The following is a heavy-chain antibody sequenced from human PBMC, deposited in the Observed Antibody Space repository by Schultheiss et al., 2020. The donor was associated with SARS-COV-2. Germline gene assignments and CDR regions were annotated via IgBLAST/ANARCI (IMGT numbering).Heavy chain of an antibody. V-gene: IGHV3-21*04. CDR3: VRPTGYSYGSHDAFDI. CDR1: GFTFSSYS. D-gene: IGHD5-18*01. Sequence: GESLKISCAASGFTFSSYSMNWVRQAPGKGLEWVSSISSSSSYIYYADSVKGRFTISRDNAKNSLYLQMNSLRAEDTAIYYCVRPTGYSYGSHDAFDIWGQGTLVTVSS. CDR2: ISSSSSYI. J-gene: IGHJ3*02.